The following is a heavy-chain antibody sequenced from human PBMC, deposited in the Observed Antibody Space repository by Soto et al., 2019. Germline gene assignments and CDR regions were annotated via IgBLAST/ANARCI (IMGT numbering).Heavy chain of an antibody. J-gene: IGHJ5*02. CDR1: RYTFTSYD. CDR3: ARDYCSGGSCYSIWFAP. V-gene: IGHV1-8*01. D-gene: IGHD2-15*01. Sequence: ASVKVSCKASRYTFTSYDINWVRQATGQGLEWMGWMNPNSGNTGYAQKFQGRVTMTRNTSISTAYMELSSLRSEDTAVYYCARDYCSGGSCYSIWFAPWGQGTLVTVSS. CDR2: MNPNSGNT.